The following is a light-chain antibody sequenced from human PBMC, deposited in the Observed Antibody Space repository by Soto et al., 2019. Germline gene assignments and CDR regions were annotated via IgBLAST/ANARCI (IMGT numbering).Light chain of an antibody. CDR1: QDISNY. CDR2: DAS. J-gene: IGKJ5*01. V-gene: IGKV1-33*01. CDR3: QQYDNLPPGT. Sequence: DIQMPKSPSSLSASVGDIVTITCQASQDISNYLNWYQQKPGKAPTLLIYDASNLETGVPSRFSGSGSGTDFTFTISSLQPEDIATYYCQQYDNLPPGTFGQGTRLEIK.